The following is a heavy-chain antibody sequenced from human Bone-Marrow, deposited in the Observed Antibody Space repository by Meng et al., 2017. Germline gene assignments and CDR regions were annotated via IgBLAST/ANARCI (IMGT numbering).Heavy chain of an antibody. CDR3: ARATSSSSWYYMGGVFDY. CDR1: GSTFSSYS. CDR2: ISSSSSYI. J-gene: IGHJ4*02. V-gene: IGHV3-21*01. D-gene: IGHD6-13*01. Sequence: GESLKISCAASGSTFSSYSMNWVRQAPGKGLEWVSSISSSSSYIYYADPVKGRFTISRDNAKNSLYLQMNSLRAEDTAVYYCARATSSSSWYYMGGVFDYWGQGTLVTVSS.